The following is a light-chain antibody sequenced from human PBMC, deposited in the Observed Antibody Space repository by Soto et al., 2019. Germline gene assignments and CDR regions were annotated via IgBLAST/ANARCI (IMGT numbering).Light chain of an antibody. CDR3: AAWDDSLNGYV. J-gene: IGLJ1*01. Sequence: QSVLTQPPSASGIPGQSVTISCSGSSSNIGSNTVNWYQQLPGTAPKLLIYSNNQRPSGVPDRFSGSKSGTSASLAISGLQSEDEADYYCAAWDDSLNGYVFGTGTKVTVL. V-gene: IGLV1-44*01. CDR1: SSNIGSNT. CDR2: SNN.